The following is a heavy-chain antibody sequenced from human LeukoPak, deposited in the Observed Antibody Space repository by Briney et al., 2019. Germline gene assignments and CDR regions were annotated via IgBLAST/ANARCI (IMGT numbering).Heavy chain of an antibody. CDR2: ISSSGSTI. CDR1: GFSFSDYY. Sequence: GRSLRLSCAASGFSFSDYYMSWIRQAPGKGLEWVSYISSSGSTIKYADSVKGRFTISRDNANNSLYLQMNSLRAEDTAVYYCAGVEFGSRYYYYVDVWGKGTTVTVSS. CDR3: AGVEFGSRYYYYVDV. J-gene: IGHJ6*03. V-gene: IGHV3-11*01. D-gene: IGHD1-1*01.